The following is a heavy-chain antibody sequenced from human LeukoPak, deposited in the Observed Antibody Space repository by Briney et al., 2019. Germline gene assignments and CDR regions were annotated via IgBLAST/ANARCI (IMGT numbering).Heavy chain of an antibody. J-gene: IGHJ6*03. CDR3: AKGSKTVLFTRDHYMDV. CDR2: ISYDGSNK. Sequence: GGSLRLSCAASGFTFSSYAMHWVRQAPGKGLEWVAVISYDGSNKYYADSVKGRFTISRDNSKNTLYLQMNSLRAEDTAVYYCAKGSKTVLFTRDHYMDVWGKGTTVTISS. V-gene: IGHV3-30*01. CDR1: GFTFSSYA. D-gene: IGHD2/OR15-2a*01.